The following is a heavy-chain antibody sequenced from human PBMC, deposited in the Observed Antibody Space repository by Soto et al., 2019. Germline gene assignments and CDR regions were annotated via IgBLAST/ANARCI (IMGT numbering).Heavy chain of an antibody. CDR1: GFTFSSYA. J-gene: IGHJ4*02. Sequence: QVQLVESGGGVVQPGRSLRLSCAASGFTFSSYAMHWVRQAPGKGLEWVAVISYDGSNKYYADSVKGRFTISRDNSKNTLYLQMNSLRAEDTAVYYCARESYYYDSSGYYFDYWGQGTLVTVSS. CDR2: ISYDGSNK. V-gene: IGHV3-30-3*01. CDR3: ARESYYYDSSGYYFDY. D-gene: IGHD3-22*01.